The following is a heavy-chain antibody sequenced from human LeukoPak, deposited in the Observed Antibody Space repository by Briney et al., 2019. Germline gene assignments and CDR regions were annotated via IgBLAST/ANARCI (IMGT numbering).Heavy chain of an antibody. J-gene: IGHJ4*02. D-gene: IGHD1-26*01. V-gene: IGHV4-59*01. Sequence: PSETLSLTCTVSGGSISSYYWSWIRQPPGKGLEWIGYIYYSGSTNYNPSLKSRVTISVDTSKNQFSLKLSSVTAADTAVYYCAREASGTYEFDYWGQGTLVTVSS. CDR3: AREASGTYEFDY. CDR2: IYYSGST. CDR1: GGSISSYY.